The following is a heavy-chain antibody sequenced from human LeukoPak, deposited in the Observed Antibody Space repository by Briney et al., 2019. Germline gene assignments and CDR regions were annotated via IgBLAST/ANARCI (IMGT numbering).Heavy chain of an antibody. CDR1: GFTFSSYS. D-gene: IGHD3-22*01. CDR3: ARAVHYYDSSGDPAVY. V-gene: IGHV3-21*01. CDR2: ISSSSSYI. J-gene: IGHJ4*02. Sequence: GSLRLSCAASGFTFSSYSMNWVRQAPGKGLEWVSSISSSSSYIYYADSVKGRFTISRDNAKNSLYLQMNSLRAEDTAVYYCARAVHYYDSSGDPAVYWGQGTLVTVSS.